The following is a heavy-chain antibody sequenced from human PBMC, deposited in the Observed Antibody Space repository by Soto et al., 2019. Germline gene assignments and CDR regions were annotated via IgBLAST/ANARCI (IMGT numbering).Heavy chain of an antibody. CDR1: GFTFSSYA. Sequence: GGSLRLSCAASGFTFSSYAMSWVRQAPGKGLEWVSGISGSGGSTYYADSVKGRFTISRDNSKNTLYLQMNSLRAEDTAVYYCAKDQYPLPAAAYFDYWGQGTLVTVSS. D-gene: IGHD2-2*01. J-gene: IGHJ4*02. CDR2: ISGSGGST. V-gene: IGHV3-23*01. CDR3: AKDQYPLPAAAYFDY.